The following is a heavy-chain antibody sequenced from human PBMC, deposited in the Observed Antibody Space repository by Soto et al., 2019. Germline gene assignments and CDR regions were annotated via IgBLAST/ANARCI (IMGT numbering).Heavy chain of an antibody. Sequence: PGGSLRLSCAASGFTFSSYGMHWVRQAPGKGLEWVAVISYDGSNKYYADSVKGRFTISRDNSKNTLYLQMNSLRAEDTAVYYCAKGEYYDLLTGLDYWGPGTLVTVSS. D-gene: IGHD3-9*01. V-gene: IGHV3-30*18. CDR1: GFTFSSYG. CDR2: ISYDGSNK. CDR3: AKGEYYDLLTGLDY. J-gene: IGHJ4*02.